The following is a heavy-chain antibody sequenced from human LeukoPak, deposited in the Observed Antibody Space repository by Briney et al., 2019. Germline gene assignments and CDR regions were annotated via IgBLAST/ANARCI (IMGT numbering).Heavy chain of an antibody. D-gene: IGHD1-1*01. CDR3: TKNED. CDR2: ISSSGYTV. Sequence: GRSLRLSCAASGFTFSTYEMNWVRQAPGKGLEWVSYISSSGYTVYYADSVKGRFTISRDNAKNSLYLQMNSLRAEGTAVYYCTKNEDWGQGTLVTVSS. V-gene: IGHV3-48*03. CDR1: GFTFSTYE. J-gene: IGHJ4*02.